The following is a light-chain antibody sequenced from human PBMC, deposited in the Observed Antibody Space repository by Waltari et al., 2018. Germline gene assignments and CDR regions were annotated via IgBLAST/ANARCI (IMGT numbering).Light chain of an antibody. J-gene: IGKJ3*01. CDR2: LGS. V-gene: IGKV2-28*01. Sequence: DIVMTQSPISLPVTPGEQASISCRSSQSLLHSNGYNYLDWYLQKPGQSPHLLFYLGSNRASGVPDRFSGSGSGTDFTLKISRVEAEYVGVYYCMQALQTPSTFGPGTKVDIK. CDR3: MQALQTPST. CDR1: QSLLHSNGYNY.